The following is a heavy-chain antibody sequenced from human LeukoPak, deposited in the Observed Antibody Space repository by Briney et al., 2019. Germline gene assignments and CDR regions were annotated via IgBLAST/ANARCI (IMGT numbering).Heavy chain of an antibody. Sequence: GESLKISCKGSGYRFTSYWIGWVRPAPGQGLEWMGWIKPNSGGTNYTQKFQGRVTMTRDTSISTAYLELSRLRSDDTAVYYCARAATVTPYYFDYWGQGTLVTVSS. CDR1: GYRFTSYW. J-gene: IGHJ4*02. V-gene: IGHV1-2*02. CDR2: IKPNSGGT. D-gene: IGHD4-17*01. CDR3: ARAATVTPYYFDY.